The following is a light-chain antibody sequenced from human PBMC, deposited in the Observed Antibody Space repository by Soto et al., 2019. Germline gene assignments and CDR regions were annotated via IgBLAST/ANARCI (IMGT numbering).Light chain of an antibody. CDR1: SSNIGSNY. V-gene: IGLV1-47*01. J-gene: IGLJ2*01. CDR3: GGWDDRLSGPV. CDR2: RNN. Sequence: QSVLPQPPSASGTPGQRVTISCSGSSSNIGSNYVYWYRQFPGTAPKLLIQRNNQRPSGVPARFSGSKSGTSASLAISGLRSEDEADYYCGGWDDRLSGPVFGGGTKVTVL.